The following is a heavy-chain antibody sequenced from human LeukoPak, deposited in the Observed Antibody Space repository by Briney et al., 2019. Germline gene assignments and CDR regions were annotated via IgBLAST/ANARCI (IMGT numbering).Heavy chain of an antibody. Sequence: SETLSLTCTVSGGSMTTYYWSWIRQPAGKRLEWIGRIYTSGRSDYNPSLKSRVTMSVDTSRSQFSLKLSSVTAADTAEYYCARSYDSGGYSVGFDNWGQGTLVTVSA. CDR3: ARSYDSGGYSVGFDN. CDR1: GGSMTTYY. V-gene: IGHV4-4*07. D-gene: IGHD3-22*01. J-gene: IGHJ4*02. CDR2: IYTSGRS.